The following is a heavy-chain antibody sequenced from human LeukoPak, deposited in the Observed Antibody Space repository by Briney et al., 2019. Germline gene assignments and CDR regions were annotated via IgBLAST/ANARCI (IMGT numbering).Heavy chain of an antibody. CDR2: INSDGSST. J-gene: IGHJ4*02. CDR3: ARERVTRGDCSSTSCYAYYFDY. CDR1: GFTFSSYW. D-gene: IGHD2-2*01. V-gene: IGHV3-74*01. Sequence: GGSLRLPCAASGFTFSSYWMHWVRQAPGKGLVWVSRINSDGSSTSYAESVKGRFTISRDNAKNTLYLQMNSLRAEDTAVNHCARERVTRGDCSSTSCYAYYFDYWGQGTLVTVSS.